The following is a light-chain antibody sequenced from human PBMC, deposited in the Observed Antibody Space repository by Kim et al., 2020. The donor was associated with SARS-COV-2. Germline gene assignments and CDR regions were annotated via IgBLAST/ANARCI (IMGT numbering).Light chain of an antibody. CDR2: LNSDGSH. CDR3: QTWGTGIRV. Sequence: QLVLTQSPSASASLGASVKLTCTLSSGHSSDAIAWHQQQQEKGPRHLMKLNSDGSHSKGDAIPDRFSGSSSAAARYLTISRPQYEDEADYYCQTWGTGIRVFGGGTQLTVL. CDR1: SGHSSDA. J-gene: IGLJ3*02. V-gene: IGLV4-69*01.